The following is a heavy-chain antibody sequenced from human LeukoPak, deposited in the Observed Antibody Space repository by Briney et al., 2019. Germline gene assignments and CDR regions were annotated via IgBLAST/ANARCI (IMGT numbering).Heavy chain of an antibody. CDR2: INPNSGGT. CDR3: ARRLYYYDSSGSAAADY. D-gene: IGHD3-22*01. J-gene: IGHJ4*02. V-gene: IGHV1-2*02. Sequence: ASVKVSCKASGYTFTGYYMHWVRQAPGQGLEWMGWINPNSGGTNYAQKFQGRVTMTRDTSISTAYMELSRLRSDDTAVYYCARRLYYYDSSGSAAADYWGQGTLVTVSS. CDR1: GYTFTGYY.